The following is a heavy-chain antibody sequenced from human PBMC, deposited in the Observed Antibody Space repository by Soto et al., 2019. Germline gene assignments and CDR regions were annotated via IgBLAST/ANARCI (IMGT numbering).Heavy chain of an antibody. V-gene: IGHV3-23*01. J-gene: IGHJ4*02. D-gene: IGHD3-22*01. Sequence: GGSLRLSCVASGFTLSTYAMSWVRQAPGKGLEWVSGITGSGGSTYYADSVKGRFTISRDNSKSTVSLHMNSLRAEDTAVYYCAKFSYDSSGYLFDYWGQGTLVTVSS. CDR1: GFTLSTYA. CDR2: ITGSGGST. CDR3: AKFSYDSSGYLFDY.